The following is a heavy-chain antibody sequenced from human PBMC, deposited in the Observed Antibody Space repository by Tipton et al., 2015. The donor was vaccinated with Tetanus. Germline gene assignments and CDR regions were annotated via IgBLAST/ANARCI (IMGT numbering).Heavy chain of an antibody. J-gene: IGHJ5*02. CDR3: ARATSTGPAYNWFDP. CDR1: GGSFSGNY. Sequence: TLSLTCAVSGGSFSGNYWSWIRQPAGKGLEWIGHISNGNPDYSGSLKSRVALSVDTSKNEVSLKLRSVTAADTGVYYCARATSTGPAYNWFDPWGQGTLVTVSS. V-gene: IGHV4-4*07. D-gene: IGHD2-8*02. CDR2: ISNGNP.